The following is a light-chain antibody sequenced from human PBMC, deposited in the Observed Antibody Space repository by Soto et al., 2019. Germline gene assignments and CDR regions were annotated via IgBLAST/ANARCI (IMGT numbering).Light chain of an antibody. CDR3: QQYGDLPWT. V-gene: IGKV3-20*01. Sequence: ALTQSPGTLSSSPGGRATLSCRASQSVSSSYLAWYQQKPGQAPRLLIYGASSRATGIPDRFSGSGSGTDFTLTINRLEPEDFAVYYCQQYGDLPWTFGQGTKVEI. J-gene: IGKJ1*01. CDR1: QSVSSSY. CDR2: GAS.